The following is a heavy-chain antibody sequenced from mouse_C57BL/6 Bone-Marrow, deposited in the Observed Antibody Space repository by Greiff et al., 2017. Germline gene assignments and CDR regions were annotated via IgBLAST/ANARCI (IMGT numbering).Heavy chain of an antibody. CDR2: IHPNSGST. CDR1: GYTFTSYW. D-gene: IGHD2-2*01. Sequence: QVQLQQPGAELVKPGASVKLSCKASGYTFTSYWMHWVKQRPGQGLEWIGMIHPNSGSTNYNEKFKSKATLTVDKSSSTAYMQLSSLTSEYSAVYYCAKRARWLRGFAYWGQGTLGTVSA. J-gene: IGHJ3*01. CDR3: AKRARWLRGFAY. V-gene: IGHV1-64*01.